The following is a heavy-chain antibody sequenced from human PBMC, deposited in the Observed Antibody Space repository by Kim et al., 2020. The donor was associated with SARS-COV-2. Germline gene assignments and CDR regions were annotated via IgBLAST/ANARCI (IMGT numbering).Heavy chain of an antibody. Sequence: NHAGAVKGRFTISRDTSQNTVYLQMNSLRAEDTAIYYCAKGSRYYYMDVWGKGTTVTVSS. CDR3: AKGSRYYYMDV. V-gene: IGHV3-23*01. J-gene: IGHJ6*03.